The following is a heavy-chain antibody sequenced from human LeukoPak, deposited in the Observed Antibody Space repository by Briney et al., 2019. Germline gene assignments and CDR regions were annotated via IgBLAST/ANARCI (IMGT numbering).Heavy chain of an antibody. CDR1: GFTFSSNW. D-gene: IGHD3-22*01. CDR3: ARDRYYDSSGYYYFDY. CDR2: INSDGSST. V-gene: IGHV3-74*01. J-gene: IGHJ4*02. Sequence: GGSLRLSCAAAGFTFSSNWMHWVRQAPGKGLVWVSRINSDGSSTSYADYVKGRFTISRDNAKNTLYLQMNSLRAEDTAVYYRARDRYYDSSGYYYFDYWGQGTLVTVPS.